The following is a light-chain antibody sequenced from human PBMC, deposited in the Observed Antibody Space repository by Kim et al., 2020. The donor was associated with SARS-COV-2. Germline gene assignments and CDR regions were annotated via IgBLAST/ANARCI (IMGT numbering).Light chain of an antibody. J-gene: IGLJ2*01. CDR3: CSYAGSYTLGV. CDR2: DVS. V-gene: IGLV2-11*01. CDR1: SSDVGGYNY. Sequence: QSALTQPRSVSGSPGQSVTISCTGISSDVGGYNYVSWYQQHPGKAPKLMIYDVSKRPSGVPDRFSGSKSGNTASLTISGLQAEDEGDYYCCSYAGSYTLGVFGGGTQLTVL.